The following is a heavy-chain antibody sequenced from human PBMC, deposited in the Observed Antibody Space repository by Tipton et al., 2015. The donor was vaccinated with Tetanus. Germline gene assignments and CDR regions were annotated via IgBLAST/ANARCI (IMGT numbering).Heavy chain of an antibody. J-gene: IGHJ4*02. CDR3: ARHRGWELTRHFDY. V-gene: IGHV4-34*01. Sequence: TLSLTCAVYGGSFSNYYWSWIRQPPGKGLEWIGEVHPSGSTSYNPSLESRVTISIDTSKNQFSLKLTSLTAADTSVYYCARHRGWELTRHFDYWSQGTRVTVSS. CDR2: VHPSGST. CDR1: GGSFSNYY. D-gene: IGHD3-10*01.